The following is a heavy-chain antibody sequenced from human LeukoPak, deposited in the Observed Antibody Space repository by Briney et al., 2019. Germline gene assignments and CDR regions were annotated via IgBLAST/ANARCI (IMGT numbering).Heavy chain of an antibody. V-gene: IGHV4-34*03. Sequence: PSETLSLTCAVYGGSFSGYYWSWIRQPPGKGLEWIGEINHSGSTNYNPSLKSRVTISLDMSKNQFSLKVISMTAADTAAYYCTKSDGYGLIRICGRGTMVTVSS. D-gene: IGHD3-10*01. CDR1: GGSFSGYY. CDR2: INHSGST. J-gene: IGHJ3*02. CDR3: TKSDGYGLIRI.